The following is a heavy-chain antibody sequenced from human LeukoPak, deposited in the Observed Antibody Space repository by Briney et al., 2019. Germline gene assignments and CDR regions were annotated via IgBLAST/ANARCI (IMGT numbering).Heavy chain of an antibody. Sequence: PSETLSLTCTVSGGSISSYYGSWIRQPPGKGLEWNGYIYYSGSTNYNPSLKSRVTISVDTSKNQFSLKLSSVTAADTAVYYCTGTTYYYDSSGYRYYYGMDVWGQGTTVTVSS. CDR3: TGTTYYYDSSGYRYYYGMDV. J-gene: IGHJ6*02. CDR2: IYYSGST. D-gene: IGHD3-22*01. V-gene: IGHV4-59*08. CDR1: GGSISSYY.